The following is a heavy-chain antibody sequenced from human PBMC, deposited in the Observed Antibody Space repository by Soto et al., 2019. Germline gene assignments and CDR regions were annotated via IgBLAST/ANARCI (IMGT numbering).Heavy chain of an antibody. J-gene: IGHJ4*02. V-gene: IGHV1-18*01. D-gene: IGHD3-22*01. CDR2: ISAYNGNT. CDR1: GYTFTSYG. CDR3: ASGDYYDSSGYFDY. Sequence: ASVKVSCKASGYTFTSYGISWVRQAPGQGLEWMGWISAYNGNTNYAQKLQGRVTMTTDTSTSTAYMELRSLRSDDTAVYYCASGDYYDSSGYFDYWGQGTLVTVSS.